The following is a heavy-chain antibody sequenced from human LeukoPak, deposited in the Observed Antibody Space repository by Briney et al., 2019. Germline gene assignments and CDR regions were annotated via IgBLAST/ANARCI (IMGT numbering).Heavy chain of an antibody. CDR1: GFTVSSNY. CDR2: IYSGGST. CDR3: ASDYYDSSGYLIPFDY. V-gene: IGHV3-53*01. J-gene: IGHJ4*02. D-gene: IGHD3-22*01. Sequence: AGGSLRLSCAASGFTVSSNYMSWVRQAPGKGLEWVSVIYSGGSTYYADSVKGRFTISRDNSKNTLYLQMNSLRAEDTAVYYCASDYYDSSGYLIPFDYWGQGTLVTVSS.